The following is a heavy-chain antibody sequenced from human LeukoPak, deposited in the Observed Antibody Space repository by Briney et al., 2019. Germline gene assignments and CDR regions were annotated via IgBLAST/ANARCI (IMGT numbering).Heavy chain of an antibody. CDR1: GYTFTSYG. V-gene: IGHV1-18*01. D-gene: IGHD3-3*01. J-gene: IGHJ4*02. CDR2: ISAYNGNT. Sequence: ASVKVSCKASGYTFTSYGVSWVRQAPGQGLEWMGWISAYNGNTDYAQNPQGRVIMTTDTSTSTAYLELRSLRSDDTAVYYCARTYYDFWSGNSGYYFDYWGQGTLVTVSS. CDR3: ARTYYDFWSGNSGYYFDY.